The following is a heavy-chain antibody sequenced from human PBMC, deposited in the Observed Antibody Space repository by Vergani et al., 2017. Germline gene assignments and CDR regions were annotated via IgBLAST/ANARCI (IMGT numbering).Heavy chain of an antibody. CDR1: GYSISSGSY. Sequence: QLQLQESGPGLVKPSDTLSLTCAVSGYSISSGSYWGWIRQPPGKGLEWIGSIYHSVSTYYNPSLKSRVTISVDTSKNQFSLKLSSVTAADTAVYYCARRDYDILTGYWDAFDIWGQGTMVTVSS. CDR2: IYHSVST. CDR3: ARRDYDILTGYWDAFDI. J-gene: IGHJ3*02. V-gene: IGHV4-38-2*01. D-gene: IGHD3-9*01.